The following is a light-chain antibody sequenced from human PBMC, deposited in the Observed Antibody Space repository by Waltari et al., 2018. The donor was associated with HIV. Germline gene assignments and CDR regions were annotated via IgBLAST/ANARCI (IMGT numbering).Light chain of an antibody. Sequence: QSVLTQPPSASGPPGQRVPLPRSGGSSNIGNNPVYWSQQFPGTAPKLLIYRTNQRPSGVPARFSGSKSGTSASLVISGLRSEDEADYYCAAWDDSLSGVFGGGTKVTVL. CDR1: SSNIGNNP. CDR2: RTN. J-gene: IGLJ2*01. V-gene: IGLV1-47*01. CDR3: AAWDDSLSGV.